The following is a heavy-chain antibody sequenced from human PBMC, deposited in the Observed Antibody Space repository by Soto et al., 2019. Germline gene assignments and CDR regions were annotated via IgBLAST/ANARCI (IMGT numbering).Heavy chain of an antibody. J-gene: IGHJ4*02. D-gene: IGHD3-16*01. V-gene: IGHV6-1*01. CDR3: GRDQGGLDC. CDR1: GDSVSSNSAG. Sequence: RSQTLSLTCAISGDSVSSNSAGWNWIRHSPSRGLEWLVRTYYRSKWYNDYALSAKSRIAINPDTSKNQFSLQLSSVTPDDTAVDYCGRDQGGLDCSGLGRLVTVSS. CDR2: TYYRSKWYN.